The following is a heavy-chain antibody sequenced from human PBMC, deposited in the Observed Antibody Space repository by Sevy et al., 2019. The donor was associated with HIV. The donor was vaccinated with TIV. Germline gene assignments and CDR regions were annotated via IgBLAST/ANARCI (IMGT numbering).Heavy chain of an antibody. V-gene: IGHV3-33*01. CDR3: ARGHSSGWYAHFDY. J-gene: IGHJ4*02. CDR1: GFSLSSYG. Sequence: GGSLRLSCAASGFSLSSYGMHWVRQAPGKGLEWVAVIWYDGSNKYYADSVKGRFTISRDNSKNTLYLQMNSLRAEDTAVYYCARGHSSGWYAHFDYWGQGSLVTVSS. CDR2: IWYDGSNK. D-gene: IGHD6-19*01.